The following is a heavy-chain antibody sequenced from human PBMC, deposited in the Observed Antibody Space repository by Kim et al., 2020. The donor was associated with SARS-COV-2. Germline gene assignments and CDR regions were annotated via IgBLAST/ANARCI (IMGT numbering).Heavy chain of an antibody. Sequence: ASVKVSCKASGYTFTSYAMNWVRQAPGQGLEWMGWINTNTGNPTYAQGFTGRFVFSLDTSVSTAYLQISSLKAEDTAVYYCARRGYLWLRGRYGMDVWGQGTTVTVSS. CDR2: INTNTGNP. CDR1: GYTFTSYA. D-gene: IGHD5-12*01. CDR3: ARRGYLWLRGRYGMDV. V-gene: IGHV7-4-1*02. J-gene: IGHJ6*02.